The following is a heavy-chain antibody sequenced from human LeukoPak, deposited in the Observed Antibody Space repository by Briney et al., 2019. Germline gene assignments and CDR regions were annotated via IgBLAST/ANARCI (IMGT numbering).Heavy chain of an antibody. Sequence: SSETLSLTCTVSGGSVGSGSYYCSWIRQPPWKGLEWIVYIYYTGSTNYNPALKSRVTLSVDTSKNQFSLKLSSVTAADTAVYYCARTYYYDSSGYYGWFDPWGQGTLVTVSS. CDR1: GGSVGSGSYY. V-gene: IGHV4-61*01. CDR3: ARTYYYDSSGYYGWFDP. CDR2: IYYTGST. J-gene: IGHJ5*02. D-gene: IGHD3-22*01.